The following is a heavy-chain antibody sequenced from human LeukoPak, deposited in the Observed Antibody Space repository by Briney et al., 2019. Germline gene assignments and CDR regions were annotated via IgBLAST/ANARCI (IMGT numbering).Heavy chain of an antibody. Sequence: GGSLRLSCAASGFTFSNYAMSWVRQSLRKGLEWVSAVSGSGGSTYYADSVRGRFTVSRDNSQITLYLQMNSLGAEDTAVYFCARGPLTEVAGTTWDSWGRGTLVTVSS. J-gene: IGHJ4*02. CDR1: GFTFSNYA. CDR3: ARGPLTEVAGTTWDS. CDR2: VSGSGGST. D-gene: IGHD6-19*01. V-gene: IGHV3-23*01.